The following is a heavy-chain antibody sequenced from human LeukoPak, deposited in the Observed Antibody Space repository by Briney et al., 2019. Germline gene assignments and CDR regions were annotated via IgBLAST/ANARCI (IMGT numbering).Heavy chain of an antibody. J-gene: IGHJ4*02. CDR2: IYTSGST. CDR3: ARDFSITGTTEADADYFDY. Sequence: KPSETLSLTCTVSGGSISSYYWSWIRQPAGKGLEWIGRIYTSGSTNYNPSLKSRVTMSVDTSKNQFSLKLSSVTAADTAVYYCARDFSITGTTEADADYFDYWGQGTLVTVSS. V-gene: IGHV4-4*07. CDR1: GGSISSYY. D-gene: IGHD1-7*01.